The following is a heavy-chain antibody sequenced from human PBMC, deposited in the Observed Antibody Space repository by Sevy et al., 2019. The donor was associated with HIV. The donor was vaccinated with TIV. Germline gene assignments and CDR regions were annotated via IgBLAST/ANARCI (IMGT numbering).Heavy chain of an antibody. CDR1: GGSVRGYF. V-gene: IGHV4-59*02. J-gene: IGHJ4*02. CDR2: IHHTGTT. CDR3: TRVDSSGHSDY. D-gene: IGHD3-22*01. Sequence: SETLSLTCTVSGGSVRGYFWSWIRQPPGRGLEWIGNIHHTGTTKYNPSLKSRLTISVDTSKNQFSLILTSATAADTAVYYCTRVDSSGHSDYWGQGTPVTVSS.